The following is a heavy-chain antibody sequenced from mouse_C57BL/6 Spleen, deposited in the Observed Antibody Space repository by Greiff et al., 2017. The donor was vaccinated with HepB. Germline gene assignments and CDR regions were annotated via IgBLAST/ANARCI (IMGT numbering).Heavy chain of an antibody. CDR1: GYTFTSYW. CDR3: AREGYYGSSPWFAY. J-gene: IGHJ3*01. D-gene: IGHD1-1*01. Sequence: QVQLKQSGAELVRPGSSVKLSCKASGYTFTSYWMHWVKQRPIQGLEWIGNIDPSDSETHYNQKFKDKATLTVDKSSSTAYMQLSSLTSEDSAVYYCAREGYYGSSPWFAYWGQGTLVTVSA. CDR2: IDPSDSET. V-gene: IGHV1-52*01.